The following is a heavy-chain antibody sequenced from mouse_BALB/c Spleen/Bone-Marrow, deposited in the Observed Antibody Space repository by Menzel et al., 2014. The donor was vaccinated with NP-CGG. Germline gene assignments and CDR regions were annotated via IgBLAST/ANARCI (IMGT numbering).Heavy chain of an antibody. CDR1: GYTFTTYT. J-gene: IGHJ4*01. CDR3: ARVYGNYDALDY. V-gene: IGHV1-4*01. CDR2: INPSSGYT. Sequence: VQLQQSGAERARPGASVKMSCRASGYTFTTYTMHWVKQRPGQGLEWIGYINPSSGYTYYNQKFKDKATLTADKSSSAAYLQLSSLTSEDSAVYYCARVYGNYDALDYWGQGTSVTVSS. D-gene: IGHD2-1*01.